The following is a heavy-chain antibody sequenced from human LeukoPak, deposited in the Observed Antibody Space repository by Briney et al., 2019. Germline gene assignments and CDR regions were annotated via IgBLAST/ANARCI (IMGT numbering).Heavy chain of an antibody. CDR1: GFTFSSYS. CDR2: ISSSSSYI. V-gene: IGHV3-21*01. D-gene: IGHD3-10*01. Sequence: GGSLRLSCAASGFTFSSYSMNWVRQAPGKGLEWVSSISSSSSYIYYAHSVKGRFTISRDNAKNSLYLQMNSLRAEDTAVYYCARDKYGSFDYWGQGTLVTVSS. CDR3: ARDKYGSFDY. J-gene: IGHJ4*02.